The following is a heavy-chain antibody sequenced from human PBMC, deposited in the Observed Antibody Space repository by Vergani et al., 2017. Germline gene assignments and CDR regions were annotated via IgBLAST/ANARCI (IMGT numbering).Heavy chain of an antibody. V-gene: IGHV3-48*03. Sequence: EVQLVESGGGLVQPGGSLRLSCAASGFTFSSYEMNWVRQAPGKGLEWVSYISSSGSTIYYAYSVKGRFTISSDNAKNSLYLQMNSLGAEDTAVYYCALGEACYATKDYWGQGTLVTVSA. CDR2: ISSSGSTI. CDR1: GFTFSSYE. J-gene: IGHJ4*02. D-gene: IGHD2-2*01. CDR3: ALGEACYATKDY.